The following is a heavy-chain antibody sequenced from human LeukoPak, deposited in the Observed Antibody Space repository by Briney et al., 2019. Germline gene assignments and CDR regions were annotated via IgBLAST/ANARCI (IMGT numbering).Heavy chain of an antibody. J-gene: IGHJ4*02. D-gene: IGHD3-22*01. Sequence: SETLSLTCSVSGVSICGYYWSWVRPSPGERLEWVAYISFTRNTNYNPSLKSRVTIALDTSKTHYSLTLSSLTAADTAVYYCARSPPGWYYDNSGQYYFDTWGQGALVTVSS. CDR3: ARSPPGWYYDNSGQYYFDT. CDR2: ISFTRNT. V-gene: IGHV4-59*08. CDR1: GVSICGYY.